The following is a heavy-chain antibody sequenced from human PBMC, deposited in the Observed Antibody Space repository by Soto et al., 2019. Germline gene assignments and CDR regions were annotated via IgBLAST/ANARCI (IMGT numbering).Heavy chain of an antibody. V-gene: IGHV3-30*03. CDR3: AGDGISVAGTGNFDY. CDR1: GFTFSSYG. J-gene: IGHJ4*02. D-gene: IGHD6-19*01. CDR2: ISYDGSNK. Sequence: GGSLRLSCAASGFTFSSYGMHWVRQAPGKGLEWVAVISYDGSNKYYADSVKGRFTISRDNAKNTVYLQMNSLRVEDTAVYYCAGDGISVAGTGNFDYWGQGTLVTVSS.